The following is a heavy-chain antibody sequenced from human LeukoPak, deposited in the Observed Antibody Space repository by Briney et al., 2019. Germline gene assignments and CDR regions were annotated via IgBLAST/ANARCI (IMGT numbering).Heavy chain of an antibody. CDR1: GGSISSYY. CDR2: IYTSGST. V-gene: IGHV4-4*07. J-gene: IGHJ3*02. Sequence: SETLSLTCTVSGGSISSYYWSWIRQPAGKGLEWIGRIYTSGSTNYNPSLKSRVTMSVDTSKNQFSLKLSSVTAADTAVYYCSRIVVVPAAGMDAFDIWGQGTMVTVSS. D-gene: IGHD2-2*01. CDR3: SRIVVVPAAGMDAFDI.